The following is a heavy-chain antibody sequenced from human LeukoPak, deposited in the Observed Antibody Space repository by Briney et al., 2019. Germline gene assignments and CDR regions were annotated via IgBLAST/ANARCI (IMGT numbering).Heavy chain of an antibody. V-gene: IGHV5-51*01. Sequence: NRGESLKISCKGSGYSFTNYWTAWVRQMPGKGLEWMGIIYPGDSDTRYSPSFQGHVTISADKSTSTAYLYWSSLEASDTALYYCARATNHYNWLDPWGQGTLVIVSS. CDR1: GYSFTNYW. J-gene: IGHJ5*02. CDR3: ARATNHYNWLDP. D-gene: IGHD1-14*01. CDR2: IYPGDSDT.